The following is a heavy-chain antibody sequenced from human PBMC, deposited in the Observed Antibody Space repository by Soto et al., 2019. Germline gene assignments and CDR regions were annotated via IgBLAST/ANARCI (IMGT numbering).Heavy chain of an antibody. V-gene: IGHV4-4*02. CDR2: IYHSGST. CDR1: GGSISSSNW. Sequence: SETLSLTXAVSGGSISSSNWWSWVRQPPGKGLEWIGEIYHSGSTNYNPSLKSRVTISVDKSKNQFSLKLSSVTAADTAVYYCARGGIAVAGNWFDPWGQGTLVTVSS. D-gene: IGHD6-19*01. CDR3: ARGGIAVAGNWFDP. J-gene: IGHJ5*02.